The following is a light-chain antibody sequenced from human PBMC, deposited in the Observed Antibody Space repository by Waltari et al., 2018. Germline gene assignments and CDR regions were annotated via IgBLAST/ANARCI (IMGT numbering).Light chain of an antibody. CDR2: GAS. CDR1: QRISTW. CDR3: QQGVNFLVS. V-gene: IGKV1-12*01. J-gene: IGKJ1*01. Sequence: EMELTQSPSYVSASVGDRVTITCRASQRISTWLAWYQQKPGHAPNLLIFGASNLVSGVPSRFCGSGSETEFTLNISSQQPEDFATYYCQQGVNFLVSFGPGTKVEVK.